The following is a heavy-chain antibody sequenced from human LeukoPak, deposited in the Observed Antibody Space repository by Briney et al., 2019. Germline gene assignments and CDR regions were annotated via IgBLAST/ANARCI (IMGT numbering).Heavy chain of an antibody. CDR1: GFTFSSYA. Sequence: GGSLRLSCAASGFTFSSYAMSWVRLAPGKGLEWVSAISGSGGSTYYADSVKGRFTISRDNSKNTLYLQMNSLRAEDTAVYYCAKVATGFLEWLLYDYWGQGTLVTVSS. V-gene: IGHV3-23*01. CDR3: AKVATGFLEWLLYDY. D-gene: IGHD3-3*01. J-gene: IGHJ4*02. CDR2: ISGSGGST.